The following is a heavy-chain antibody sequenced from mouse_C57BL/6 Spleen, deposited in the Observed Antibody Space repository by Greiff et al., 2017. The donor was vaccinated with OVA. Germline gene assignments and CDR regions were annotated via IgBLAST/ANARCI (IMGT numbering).Heavy chain of an antibody. CDR3: ARDYYGSSDDYYAMDY. J-gene: IGHJ4*01. CDR1: GYAFSSSW. Sequence: SGPELVKPGASVKISCKASGYAFSSSWMNWVKQRPGKGLEWIGRIYPGDGDTTYNGKFKGKATLTADKASSTAYMQLSSLTSEDSAVYFCARDYYGSSDDYYAMDYWGQGTSVTVAS. CDR2: IYPGDGDT. V-gene: IGHV1-82*01. D-gene: IGHD1-1*01.